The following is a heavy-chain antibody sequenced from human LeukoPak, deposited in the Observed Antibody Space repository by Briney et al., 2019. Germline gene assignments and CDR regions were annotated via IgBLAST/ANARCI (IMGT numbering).Heavy chain of an antibody. CDR3: ARLQGRGDNYLDY. D-gene: IGHD7-27*01. V-gene: IGHV4-59*08. CDR2: VSYSGSS. J-gene: IGHJ4*02. CDR1: GGSISNYY. Sequence: SETLSFTCTVSGGSISNYYWTWIRQPPGKRLEWIAYVSYSGSSSSNPSLESRVTISVDMSKNQFSLRLSSVTASDTAVYYCARLQGRGDNYLDYWGQGTLVTVSS.